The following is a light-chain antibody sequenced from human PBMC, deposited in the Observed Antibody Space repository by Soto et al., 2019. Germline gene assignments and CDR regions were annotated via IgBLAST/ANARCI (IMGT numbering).Light chain of an antibody. Sequence: DLQMTQSPSTLSASVGDRVTITCRASQSISSWLAWYQQKPGKAPKLLIYDASSFESGVPSRFSCSGSGTEFTLTISSLQPDDFATYYCQQYNSYSLTFGQGTKVEIK. CDR3: QQYNSYSLT. CDR2: DAS. V-gene: IGKV1-5*01. J-gene: IGKJ1*01. CDR1: QSISSW.